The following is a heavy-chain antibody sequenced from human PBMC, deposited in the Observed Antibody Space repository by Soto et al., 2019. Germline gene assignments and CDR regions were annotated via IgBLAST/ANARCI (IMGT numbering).Heavy chain of an antibody. Sequence: VQLLESGGGLVQPGGSLRLSCGGSGFTFSSYAMIWVRQAPGKGLEWVSGISGNGDTTYYADSLKGRFSTSSDNSKNTVYLQMNSLRAEDTAVYYWAKRSPPSDGELFGRPKDWGQGTLVTVSS. V-gene: IGHV3-23*01. D-gene: IGHD6-6*01. CDR2: ISGNGDTT. J-gene: IGHJ4*02. CDR3: AKRSPPSDGELFGRPKD. CDR1: GFTFSSYA.